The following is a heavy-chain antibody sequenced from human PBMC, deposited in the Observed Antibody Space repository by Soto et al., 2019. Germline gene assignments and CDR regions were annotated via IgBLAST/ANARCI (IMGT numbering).Heavy chain of an antibody. CDR2: IRNQDNSYTT. J-gene: IGHJ4*02. Sequence: PSETLSLTCSVSGGSISSYYWSWVRQAPGKGLEWVGRIRNQDNSYTTEYAASVKGRFTISRDDAKNSLYLQMNSLKTEDTAVYYCVRDLTGVHDYWGQGTLVTVSS. CDR3: VRDLTGVHDY. V-gene: IGHV3-72*01. D-gene: IGHD3-10*01. CDR1: GGSISSYY.